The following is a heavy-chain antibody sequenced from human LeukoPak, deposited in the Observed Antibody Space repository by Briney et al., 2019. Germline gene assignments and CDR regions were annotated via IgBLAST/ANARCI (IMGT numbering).Heavy chain of an antibody. J-gene: IGHJ6*02. CDR3: ARDPGDYYYGMDV. CDR1: GGTFSSYA. Sequence: ASVKVSCKASGGTFSSYAISWVRQAPGQGLGWMGRIIPILGIANYAQKFQGRVTITADKSTSTAYMELSSLRSEDTAVYYCARDPGDYYYGMDVWGQGTTVTVSS. V-gene: IGHV1-69*04. D-gene: IGHD4-17*01. CDR2: IIPILGIA.